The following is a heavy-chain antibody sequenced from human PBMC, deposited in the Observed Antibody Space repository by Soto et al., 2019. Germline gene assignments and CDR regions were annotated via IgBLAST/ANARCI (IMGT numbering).Heavy chain of an antibody. V-gene: IGHV3-30*18. Sequence: LRLSCAASGFTFSSYGMHWVRQAPGKGLEWVAVISYDGSNKYYADSVKGRFTISRDNSKNTLYLQMNSLRAEDTAVYYCAKVRRDGYNFRGYFDYWGQGTLVTVSS. J-gene: IGHJ4*02. CDR3: AKVRRDGYNFRGYFDY. CDR1: GFTFSSYG. CDR2: ISYDGSNK. D-gene: IGHD5-12*01.